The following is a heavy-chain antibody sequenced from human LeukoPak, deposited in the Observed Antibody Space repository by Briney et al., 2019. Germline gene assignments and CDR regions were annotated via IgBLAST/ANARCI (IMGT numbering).Heavy chain of an antibody. CDR1: GYTFTSYG. V-gene: IGHV1-18*01. J-gene: IGHJ4*02. D-gene: IGHD6-13*01. Sequence: ASVKVSCKASGYTFTSYGISWVRQAPGQGLEWMGWISAYNGNINYAQKLQGRVTMTKDTSTSTAYMELRSLRSEDTAVYYCARDRIYQGIAAAGIFDYWGQGTLVTVSS. CDR3: ARDRIYQGIAAAGIFDY. CDR2: ISAYNGNI.